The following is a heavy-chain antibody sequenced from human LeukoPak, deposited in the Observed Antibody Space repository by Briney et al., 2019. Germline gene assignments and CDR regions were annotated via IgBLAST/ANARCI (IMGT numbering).Heavy chain of an antibody. CDR3: ARPVRFRLLYAFDI. CDR2: ISAYNGNT. J-gene: IGHJ3*02. Sequence: GASVKVSCKASGYTFTSYGISWVRQAPGQGLEWMGWISAYNGNTNYAQKLQGRVNMTTDTSTSTVYMELRSLRSDDTAVYYCARPVRFRLLYAFDIWGQGTMVTVSS. V-gene: IGHV1-18*01. CDR1: GYTFTSYG. D-gene: IGHD3-10*01.